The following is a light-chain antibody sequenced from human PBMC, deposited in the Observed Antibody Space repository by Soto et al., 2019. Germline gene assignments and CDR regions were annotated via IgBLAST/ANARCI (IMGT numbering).Light chain of an antibody. J-gene: IGKJ1*01. CDR2: GAS. CDR3: QQYSSSSWT. Sequence: EIVLTQSPGTLSLSPGERATLSRRASQSISSTYLAWYQQKPGQAPRLFIYGASSRATGIPDRFSGSGSGTDFTLTISRLEPEDYAVYYCQQYSSSSWTFGQGTKVDIK. V-gene: IGKV3-20*01. CDR1: QSISSTY.